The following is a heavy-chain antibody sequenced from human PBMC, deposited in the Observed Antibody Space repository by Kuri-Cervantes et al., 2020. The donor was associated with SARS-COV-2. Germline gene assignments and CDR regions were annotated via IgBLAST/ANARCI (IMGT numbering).Heavy chain of an antibody. J-gene: IGHJ3*02. CDR3: ARGLGSPNCSSTSFYIATAFDI. D-gene: IGHD2-2*02. CDR1: GCSISSNSYY. CDR2: IDYSGDT. V-gene: IGHV4-39*01. Sequence: SETLSLTCTVSGCSISSNSYYWVWIRQTPGKGLDWIGSIDYSGDTYYNPSLQSRVTLSGDTSKTLFSLKLSSVTDADTAVYYCARGLGSPNCSSTSFYIATAFDIWGQGQWSQSPQ.